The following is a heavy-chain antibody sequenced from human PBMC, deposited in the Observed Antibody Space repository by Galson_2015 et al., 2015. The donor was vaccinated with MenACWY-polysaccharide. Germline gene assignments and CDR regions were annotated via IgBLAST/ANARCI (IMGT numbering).Heavy chain of an antibody. CDR1: GARFSNSG. CDR3: AREGSRIVSHAFDV. Sequence: SLRLCCAASGARFSNSGMHWVRQAPGKGLEWVAVIQYDGSKIVYADSVKGRFTISRDNSKNTLFLEMNSLGAEDTAVYYCAREGSRIVSHAFDVWGQGTMVIVSS. V-gene: IGHV3-33*01. J-gene: IGHJ3*01. CDR2: IQYDGSKI. D-gene: IGHD6-13*01.